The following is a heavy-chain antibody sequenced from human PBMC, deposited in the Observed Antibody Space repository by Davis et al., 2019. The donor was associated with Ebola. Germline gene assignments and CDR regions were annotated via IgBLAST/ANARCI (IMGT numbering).Heavy chain of an antibody. Sequence: GGSLRLSCAASGFTLSSYGMHWVRQAPGKGLEWVSSISSSSSYIYYADSVKGRFTFSRDNAKHSLYLQMNSLRAEDTAVYYCARDASPIGNGSSWYVDYWGQGTLVTVSS. V-gene: IGHV3-21*01. J-gene: IGHJ4*02. D-gene: IGHD6-13*01. CDR2: ISSSSSYI. CDR1: GFTLSSYG. CDR3: ARDASPIGNGSSWYVDY.